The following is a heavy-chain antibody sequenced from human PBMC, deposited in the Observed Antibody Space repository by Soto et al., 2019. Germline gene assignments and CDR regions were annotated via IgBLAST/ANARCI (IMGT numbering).Heavy chain of an antibody. D-gene: IGHD3-3*01. V-gene: IGHV2-5*01. CDR1: GFSLRSSGVA. Sequence: KSGPTLVNPTQTLTLTCTFSGFSLRSSGVAVGWIRQPPGQAPEWLALIYWNDDKRYSPSLNNRLTITKDTSRNQVVLTMTNMGPVDTATYYCAHGKRFYDFRKGYYVTLDYWGLGRLVTVSS. J-gene: IGHJ4*02. CDR3: AHGKRFYDFRKGYYVTLDY. CDR2: IYWNDDK.